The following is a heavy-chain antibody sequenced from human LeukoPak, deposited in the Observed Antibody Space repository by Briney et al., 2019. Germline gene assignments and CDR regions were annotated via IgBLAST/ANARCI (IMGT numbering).Heavy chain of an antibody. D-gene: IGHD6-25*01. Sequence: GGSLRLSCAASGFTFSSYGMHWVRQAPGKGLEWVAFIRYDGSNKYYADSVKDRFTISRDNSKNTLYLQMNSLRAEDTAVYYCASFLSARTIDYWGQGTLVTVSS. CDR3: ASFLSARTIDY. J-gene: IGHJ4*02. CDR1: GFTFSSYG. CDR2: IRYDGSNK. V-gene: IGHV3-30*02.